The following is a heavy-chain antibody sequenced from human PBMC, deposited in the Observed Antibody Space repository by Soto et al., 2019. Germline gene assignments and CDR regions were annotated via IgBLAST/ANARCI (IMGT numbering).Heavy chain of an antibody. CDR3: ARILGYCSGGSCDY. J-gene: IGHJ4*02. CDR2: INAGNGNT. Sequence: ASVKVSCKASGYTFTSYGISWVRQAPGQRLEWMGWINAGNGNTKYSQKFQGRVTITRDTSASTAYMELSSLRSEDTAVYYCARILGYCSGGSCDYWGQGTLVTVSS. V-gene: IGHV1-3*01. D-gene: IGHD2-15*01. CDR1: GYTFTSYG.